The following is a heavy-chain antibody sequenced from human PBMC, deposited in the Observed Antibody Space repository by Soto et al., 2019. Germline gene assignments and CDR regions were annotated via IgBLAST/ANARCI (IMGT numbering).Heavy chain of an antibody. Sequence: EVQLVESGGGLVQPGRSLRLSCAASGFIFDDYAMHWVRQAPGKGLEWVSGISWNSGSIGYADSVKGRFTISRDNAKNSLYLQMNSLRAEDTALYYCARGQDVDTAMVGMDYWGQGTLVTVSS. CDR1: GFIFDDYA. V-gene: IGHV3-9*01. CDR3: ARGQDVDTAMVGMDY. J-gene: IGHJ4*02. CDR2: ISWNSGSI. D-gene: IGHD5-18*01.